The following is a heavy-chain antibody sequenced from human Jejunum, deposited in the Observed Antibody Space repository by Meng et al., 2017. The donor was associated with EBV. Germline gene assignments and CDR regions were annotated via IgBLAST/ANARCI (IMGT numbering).Heavy chain of an antibody. CDR3: ARKAVPGTFARPKFDY. Sequence: QVQLQQWGAGLLKPSETLSLTCAVYGGSFNYYYWTWIRQPPGKGLEWIGEIIHSGSTNYDPSLKSRVTISVDRSKNRFSLKLTSVTAADTAVYYCARKAVPGTFARPKFDYWGQGTLVTVSS. CDR1: GGSFNYYY. V-gene: IGHV4-34*12. D-gene: IGHD6-19*01. J-gene: IGHJ4*02. CDR2: IIHSGST.